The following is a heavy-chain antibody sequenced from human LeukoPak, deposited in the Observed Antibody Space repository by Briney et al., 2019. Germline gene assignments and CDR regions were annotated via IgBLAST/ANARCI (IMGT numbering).Heavy chain of an antibody. D-gene: IGHD4-11*01. J-gene: IGHJ4*02. CDR2: IYYSGST. Sequence: NPSETPSLTCTVSGGSISSYYWSWIRQPPGKGLEWIGYIYYSGSTNYNPSLKSRVTISVDTSKNQFSLKLSSVTAADTAVYYCARDPYMYYFDYWGQGTLVTVSS. CDR1: GGSISSYY. CDR3: ARDPYMYYFDY. V-gene: IGHV4-59*01.